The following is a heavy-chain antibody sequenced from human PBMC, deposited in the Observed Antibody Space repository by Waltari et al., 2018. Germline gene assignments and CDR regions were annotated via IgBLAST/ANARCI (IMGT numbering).Heavy chain of an antibody. J-gene: IGHJ3*01. Sequence: EVQLVESGGGLIQPGGSLRLSCAASGFTVSSNYMSWVRQAPGKGLEWVSVIYSCGSTYCADSVNGRFTISRDNTKNSLYLQMTSLRPDDTAVYFCARDPAFGAFDFWGQGTVVTVSS. V-gene: IGHV3-66*03. CDR1: GFTVSSNY. CDR2: IYSCGST. D-gene: IGHD3-10*01. CDR3: ARDPAFGAFDF.